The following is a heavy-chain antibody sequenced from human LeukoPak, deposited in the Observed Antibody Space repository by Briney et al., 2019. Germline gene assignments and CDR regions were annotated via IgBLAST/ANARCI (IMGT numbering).Heavy chain of an antibody. J-gene: IGHJ4*02. CDR2: IHYSGRT. CDR1: GDSISGSSYY. V-gene: IGHV4-39*01. CDR3: ATHRTNNYGSGQPFDF. Sequence: SETLSLTGTVSGDSISGSSYYWAWIRQPPGKGLEWNASIHYSGRTNYSPTLQSRVTISVDMSQNHFSLKVNSVTAADTAIYYCATHRTNNYGSGQPFDFWGQGTLATASS. D-gene: IGHD3-10*01.